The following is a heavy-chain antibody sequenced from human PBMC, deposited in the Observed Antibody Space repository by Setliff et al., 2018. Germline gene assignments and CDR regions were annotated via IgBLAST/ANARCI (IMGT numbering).Heavy chain of an antibody. CDR3: AQTKGFVDGYLDP. Sequence: ASVKVSCKASADTFTGYYVHWVRQAPGQGLEWMGWINGNSGVTKYAQKFQGRVTTTSDTSISIVYMDLTRLTSDDTAVYYCAQTKGFVDGYLDPWGQGTLVTVSS. J-gene: IGHJ5*02. CDR2: INGNSGVT. V-gene: IGHV1-2*02. D-gene: IGHD2-21*02. CDR1: ADTFTGYY.